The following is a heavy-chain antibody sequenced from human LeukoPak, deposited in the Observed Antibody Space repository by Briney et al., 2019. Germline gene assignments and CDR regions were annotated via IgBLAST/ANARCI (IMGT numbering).Heavy chain of an antibody. CDR1: GFTFSTYW. Sequence: GGSLRLSCVASGFTFSTYWMHWVRQAPGKGLVWVSRISSDGSTTTYADSVKGRFTISRDNAKNTVYLEMNSLRAEDTAVYYCASKGYCSGGSCYEVHYYYYMDVWGKGTTVTVSS. D-gene: IGHD2-15*01. J-gene: IGHJ6*03. CDR2: ISSDGSTT. CDR3: ASKGYCSGGSCYEVHYYYYMDV. V-gene: IGHV3-74*01.